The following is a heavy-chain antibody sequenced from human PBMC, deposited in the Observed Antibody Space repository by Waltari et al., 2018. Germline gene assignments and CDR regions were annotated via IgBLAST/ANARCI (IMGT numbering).Heavy chain of an antibody. CDR3: AGILSNFDY. J-gene: IGHJ4*02. CDR2: ISSISSTI. CDR1: GFTFSSTR. V-gene: IGHV3-48*01. Sequence: EVQLVESGGGLVQPGGCLRLSRAASGFTFSSTRMTWVRQAPGQGLEWVSYISSISSTIYYADSVKGRFTISRDNAKNSLYLQMNSLRAEDTAVYYCAGILSNFDYWGQGTLVTVSS.